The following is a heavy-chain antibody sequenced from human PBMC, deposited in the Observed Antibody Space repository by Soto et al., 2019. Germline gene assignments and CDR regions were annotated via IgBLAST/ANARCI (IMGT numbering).Heavy chain of an antibody. J-gene: IGHJ5*02. D-gene: IGHD3-10*01. Sequence: GGSLRLSCAASGFTFSSYSMNWVRQAPGKGLEWVSSISSSSSYIYYADSVKGRFTISRDNAKNSLYLQMNSLRAEDTAVYYCAASLWFGPVIIDPWGQGTLVTVSS. V-gene: IGHV3-21*01. CDR3: AASLWFGPVIIDP. CDR2: ISSSSSYI. CDR1: GFTFSSYS.